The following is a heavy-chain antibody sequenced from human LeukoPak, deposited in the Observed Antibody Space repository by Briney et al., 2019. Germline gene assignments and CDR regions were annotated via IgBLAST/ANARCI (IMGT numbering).Heavy chain of an antibody. CDR1: GYTFTNNF. CDR2: INPSGDNT. CDR3: ARDNSVGDSAWWFDP. V-gene: IGHV1-46*01. Sequence: ASVKVSCKASGYTFTNNFMHWVRQAPGQGLEWMGIINPSGDNTWYAQKFRGRVTMTRDMATSTDYMEVSSLGSEDTAVYYCARDNSVGDSAWWFDPWGQGTLVTVSS. D-gene: IGHD5-12*01. J-gene: IGHJ5*02.